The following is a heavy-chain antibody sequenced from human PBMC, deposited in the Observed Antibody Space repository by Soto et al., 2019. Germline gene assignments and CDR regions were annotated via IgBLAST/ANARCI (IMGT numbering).Heavy chain of an antibody. V-gene: IGHV1-18*01. D-gene: IGHD5-12*01. J-gene: IGHJ4*02. Sequence: QVQLVQSGAEVKKPGASVKVSCKASGYTFTSYAISWVRQTPGQGLEWMGWISAYNGNTNYAQKLQGRVTMTTDTSTSTAYMELRSLRSDDTAVYYRARSPAGWLQSSALGNYWGQGTLVTVSS. CDR1: GYTFTSYA. CDR3: ARSPAGWLQSSALGNY. CDR2: ISAYNGNT.